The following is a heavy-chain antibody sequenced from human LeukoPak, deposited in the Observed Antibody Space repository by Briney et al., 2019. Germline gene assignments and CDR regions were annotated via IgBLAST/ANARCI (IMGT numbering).Heavy chain of an antibody. J-gene: IGHJ4*02. V-gene: IGHV3-23*01. CDR1: GFTFSCYA. D-gene: IGHD1-26*01. Sequence: GGSLRLSCAASGFTFSCYAMTWVRQASGKGLEWVSTISGSGGNTYSADSVKGRFTISRDNSKNTLYLQMNSLRAEDTAIYYCAKDIFIVRASGVNYWGQGTMVTVSS. CDR3: AKDIFIVRASGVNY. CDR2: ISGSGGNT.